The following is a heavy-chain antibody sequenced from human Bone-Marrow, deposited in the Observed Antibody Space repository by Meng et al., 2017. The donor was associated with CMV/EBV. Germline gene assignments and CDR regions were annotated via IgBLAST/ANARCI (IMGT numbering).Heavy chain of an antibody. CDR1: GFTFSSYA. Sequence: GESLKISCAASGFTFSSYAMSWVRQAPGKGLEWVSSISSSSSYIYYADSVKGRFTISRDNAKNSLYLQMNSLRAEDTAVYYCAREGGNSGVDYWGQGTLVTVSS. CDR2: ISSSSSYI. D-gene: IGHD4-23*01. V-gene: IGHV3-21*01. J-gene: IGHJ4*01. CDR3: AREGGNSGVDY.